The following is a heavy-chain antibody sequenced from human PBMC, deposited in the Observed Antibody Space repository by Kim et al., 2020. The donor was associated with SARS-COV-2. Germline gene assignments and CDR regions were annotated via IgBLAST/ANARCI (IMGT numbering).Heavy chain of an antibody. CDR1: GGSISSSSYY. V-gene: IGHV4-39*01. CDR2: IYYSGST. D-gene: IGHD4-17*01. J-gene: IGHJ4*02. CDR3: ARLGTTGREWSDY. Sequence: SETLSLTCTVSGGSISSSSYYWGWIRQPPGKGLEWIGSIYYSGSTYYNPSLKSRVTISVDTSKNQFSLKLSSVTAADTAVYYCARLGTTGREWSDYWGQGTLVTVSS.